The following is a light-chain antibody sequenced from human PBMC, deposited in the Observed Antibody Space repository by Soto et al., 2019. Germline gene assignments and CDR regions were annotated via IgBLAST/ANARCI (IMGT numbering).Light chain of an antibody. CDR2: GAS. CDR1: QSVTSNY. CDR3: QQYAESYT. V-gene: IGKV3-20*01. Sequence: IVLTQSPGTLSLAPGERATLSCRASQSVTSNYLAWYQQKPAQAPRLLFYGASTRAAGIPDRFSAGGSGTVFTLTVSSVEPDDFAVFFCQQYAESYTFGQGTKLEI. J-gene: IGKJ2*01.